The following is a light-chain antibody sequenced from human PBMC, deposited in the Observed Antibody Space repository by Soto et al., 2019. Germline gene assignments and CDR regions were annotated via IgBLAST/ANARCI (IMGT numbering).Light chain of an antibody. J-gene: IGKJ1*01. V-gene: IGKV3-20*01. CDR2: GAS. Sequence: EIVLTQSPGTLSLSPGERATLSCRASQSVSSNYLAWYQQKPGQAPRLLIYGASSRETGIPDRFSGSGSGTECTRTISSLQPDDFATDYCQHYNSYPEAFGQGTKVDI. CDR3: QHYNSYPEA. CDR1: QSVSSNY.